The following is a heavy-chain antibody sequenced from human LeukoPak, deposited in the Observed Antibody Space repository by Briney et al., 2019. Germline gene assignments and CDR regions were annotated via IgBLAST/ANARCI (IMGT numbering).Heavy chain of an antibody. V-gene: IGHV3-20*04. CDR2: INWNGGST. CDR1: GGSFSGYY. CDR3: ARVVLSSSYYYYYYMDV. Sequence: PSVTLSLTCAVYGGSFSGYYWSWIRQPPGKGLEWVSGINWNGGSTGYADSVRGRFTISRDNAKNSLYLQMNSLRAEDTALYYCARVVLSSSYYYYYYMDVWGKGTTVTVSS. J-gene: IGHJ6*03. D-gene: IGHD2-2*01.